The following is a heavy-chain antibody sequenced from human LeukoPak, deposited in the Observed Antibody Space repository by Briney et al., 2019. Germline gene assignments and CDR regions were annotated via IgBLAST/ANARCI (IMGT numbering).Heavy chain of an antibody. V-gene: IGHV3-21*01. J-gene: IGHJ3*02. CDR1: GFTFSSYH. CDR2: IGSSRSYI. CDR3: ARGTTLPLGYCSGGSCYPGTFDI. Sequence: GGSLRLSCAAYGFTFSSYHMNWVRQAPGKGLEWVSSIGSSRSYIYYADSVKGRFTISRDNAKNSLYLQMNNLRAEDTAVYYCARGTTLPLGYCSGGSCYPGTFDIWGQGTMVTVSS. D-gene: IGHD2-15*01.